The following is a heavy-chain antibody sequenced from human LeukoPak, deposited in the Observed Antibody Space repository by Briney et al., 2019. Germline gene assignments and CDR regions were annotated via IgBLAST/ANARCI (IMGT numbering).Heavy chain of an antibody. CDR3: ARDSSGWYDY. D-gene: IGHD6-19*01. V-gene: IGHV4-59*01. CDR1: GGSISSYY. Sequence: SETLSLTCTVSGGSISSYYWSWIRQPPGKGLEWIGYIHYSGSTNYNPSLKSRVTISVDTSKNQFSLKLSSVTAADTAVYYCARDSSGWYDYWGQGTLVTVSS. J-gene: IGHJ4*02. CDR2: IHYSGST.